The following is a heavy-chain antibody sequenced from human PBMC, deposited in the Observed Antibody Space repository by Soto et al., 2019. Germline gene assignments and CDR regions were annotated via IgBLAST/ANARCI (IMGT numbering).Heavy chain of an antibody. CDR2: INAGNGNT. CDR1: GYTFTSYA. V-gene: IGHV1-3*01. CDR3: AREVRGFCSGGSCYSNYYYYYYMDV. J-gene: IGHJ6*03. Sequence: GASVNLYCKTSGYTFTSYAMHLVRQAPGQRLEWMGWINAGNGNTKYSQKFQGRVTITRDTSASTAYMELSSLRSEDTAVYYCAREVRGFCSGGSCYSNYYYYYYMDVWGKGTTVTVSS. D-gene: IGHD2-15*01.